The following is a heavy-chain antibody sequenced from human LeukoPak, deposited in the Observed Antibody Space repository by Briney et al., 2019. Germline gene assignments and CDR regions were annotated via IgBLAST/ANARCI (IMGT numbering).Heavy chain of an antibody. CDR2: IIPIFGTA. J-gene: IGHJ4*02. CDR3: ARSLFKDSSGCWVLGY. D-gene: IGHD6-19*01. V-gene: IGHV1-69*01. CDR1: GGTFSSYA. Sequence: GALVKVSCKASGGTFSSYAISWVRQAPGQGLEWMGGIIPIFGTANYAQKFQGRVTITADESTSTAYMELSSLRSEDTAVYYCARSLFKDSSGCWVLGYWGQGTLVTVSS.